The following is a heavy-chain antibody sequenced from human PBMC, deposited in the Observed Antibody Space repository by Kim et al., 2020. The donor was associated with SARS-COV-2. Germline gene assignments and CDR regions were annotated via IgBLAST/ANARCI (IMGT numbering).Heavy chain of an antibody. Sequence: GGSLRLSCAASGFTFSSYGMHWVRQAPGKGLEWVAVISYDGSNKYYADSVKGRFTISRDNSKNTLYLQMNSLRAEHTAVYYCAWGDGMDVWGQGTTVTVSS. CDR1: GFTFSSYG. D-gene: IGHD3-16*01. CDR2: ISYDGSNK. CDR3: AWGDGMDV. J-gene: IGHJ6*02. V-gene: IGHV3-30*03.